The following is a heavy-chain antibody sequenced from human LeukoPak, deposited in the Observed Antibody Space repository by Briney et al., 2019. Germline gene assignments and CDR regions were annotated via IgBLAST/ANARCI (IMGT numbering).Heavy chain of an antibody. V-gene: IGHV3-23*01. D-gene: IGHD3-9*01. CDR2: FSGSGGST. J-gene: IGHJ4*02. CDR1: GFTFSNYA. Sequence: QPGGSLRLSCAASGFTFSNYAMSWVRQAPGKGLEWVSAFSGSGGSTYYADSVKGRFAISRDNSKNTLYLQMNSLRAEDTAVYYCAKDISLGYYDILTGYLDYWGQGTLVTVSS. CDR3: AKDISLGYYDILTGYLDY.